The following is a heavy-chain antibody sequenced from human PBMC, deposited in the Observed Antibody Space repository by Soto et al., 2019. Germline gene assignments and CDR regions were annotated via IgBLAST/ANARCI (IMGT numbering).Heavy chain of an antibody. J-gene: IGHJ4*02. CDR3: ARPMVRGVIIGDYFDY. CDR1: GFTFSSYA. Sequence: GGSLRLSCAASGFTFSSYAMHWVRQAPGKGLEWVAVISYDGSNKYYADSVKGRFTISRDNSKNTLYLQMNSLRAEDTAVYYCARPMVRGVIIGDYFDYWGQGTLVTVSS. V-gene: IGHV3-30-3*01. CDR2: ISYDGSNK. D-gene: IGHD3-10*01.